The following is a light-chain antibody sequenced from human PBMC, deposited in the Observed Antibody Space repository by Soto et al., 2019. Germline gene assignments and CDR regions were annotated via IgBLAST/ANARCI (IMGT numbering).Light chain of an antibody. J-gene: IGKJ3*01. CDR2: AAY. V-gene: IGKV1-9*01. CDR1: QGISSY. Sequence: DIQLTQSPSFLSASVGDRVTITCRASQGISSYLAWYQQKPGKAPKLLIYAAYTLHSGVPSRFSGSGSGTELTLTISSLQPEDSAPYYCQQLNSYPLTFGPGTKVDIK. CDR3: QQLNSYPLT.